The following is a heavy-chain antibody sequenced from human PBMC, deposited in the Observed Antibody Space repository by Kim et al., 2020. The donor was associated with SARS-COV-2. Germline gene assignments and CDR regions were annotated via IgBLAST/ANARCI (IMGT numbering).Heavy chain of an antibody. V-gene: IGHV3-11*01. CDR3: VRGIGSRYGAFAY. CDR1: GFPFNDYY. J-gene: IGHJ4*02. CDR2: ITNSADTI. D-gene: IGHD6-13*01. Sequence: GGSLRLSCSASGFPFNDYYMSWVRQAPGKGLEWLSYITNSADTIHYADSVKGRFAISRDNAQSSLFLQMDSLRVEDTAIYYCVRGIGSRYGAFAYWGQGT.